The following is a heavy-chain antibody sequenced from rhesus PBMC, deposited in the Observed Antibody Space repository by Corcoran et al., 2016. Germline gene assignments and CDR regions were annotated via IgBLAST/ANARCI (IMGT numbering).Heavy chain of an antibody. Sequence: QVQLQESGPGLVKPSETRSLTCAVSGGSISSGYYYWSWIRQPPGKGLEWIGYITYSGSTSYIPSLKSRVIISRDTSKNQFSLKLSSVTAADTAVYYCARETMAAAATFDYWGQGVLVTVSS. CDR3: ARETMAAAATFDY. V-gene: IGHV4-122*02. J-gene: IGHJ4*01. D-gene: IGHD6-25*01. CDR2: ITYSGST. CDR1: GGSISSGYYY.